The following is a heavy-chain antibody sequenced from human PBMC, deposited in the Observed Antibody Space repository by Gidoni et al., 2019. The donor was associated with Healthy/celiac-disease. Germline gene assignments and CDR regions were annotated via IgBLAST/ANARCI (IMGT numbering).Heavy chain of an antibody. J-gene: IGHJ5*02. CDR3: ARVVVDTAMVRGGWFDP. CDR1: GYTFTISG. V-gene: IGHV1-18*01. Sequence: QVQLVQPGAEVKKPGASVKVSCKAAGYTFTISGISWVRQASGQGLVLMGWIGAYNGNTNYAQKLQGRVTMTTDTSTRTAYRELRSLRSDDTAVYYCARVVVDTAMVRGGWFDPWGQGTLVTVSS. CDR2: IGAYNGNT. D-gene: IGHD5-18*01.